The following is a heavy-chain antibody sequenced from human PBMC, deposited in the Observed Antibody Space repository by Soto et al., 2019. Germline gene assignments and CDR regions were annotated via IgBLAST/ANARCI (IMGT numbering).Heavy chain of an antibody. Sequence: PSATLDPTCTVSGCPTSSSIYYGVWIRQPPGRVLDRIGGMYYSGIAYYNPSLKSRVTISVGTSKNRFSLKLTSVTAADTAVYYCSSHQSYGDYGNALDYWGQGTLVTVSS. CDR1: GCPTSSSIYY. J-gene: IGHJ4*02. CDR2: MYYSGIA. V-gene: IGHV4-39*01. CDR3: SSHQSYGDYGNALDY. D-gene: IGHD4-17*01.